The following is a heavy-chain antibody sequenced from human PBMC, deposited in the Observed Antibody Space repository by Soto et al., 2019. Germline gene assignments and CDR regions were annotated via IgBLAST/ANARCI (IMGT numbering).Heavy chain of an antibody. Sequence: PGGSLRLSCAASGFTFSSYSMNWVRQAPGKGLEWVSYISSSSSTIYYADSVKGRFTISRDNAKNSLYLQMNSLRDEDTAVYYCARDLASGIVVVPAAFGMDVWGQGTTVTVSS. J-gene: IGHJ6*02. D-gene: IGHD2-2*01. CDR3: ARDLASGIVVVPAAFGMDV. V-gene: IGHV3-48*02. CDR2: ISSSSSTI. CDR1: GFTFSSYS.